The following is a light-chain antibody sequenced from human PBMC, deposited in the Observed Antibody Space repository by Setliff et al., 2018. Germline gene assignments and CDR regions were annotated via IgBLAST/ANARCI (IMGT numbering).Light chain of an antibody. CDR2: DVT. V-gene: IGLV2-11*01. J-gene: IGLJ1*01. CDR3: SSFAGTYLYV. Sequence: QSVLTQPRSVSGSLGQSVTISCTGTTSDVGRYNYVSWYQQHPGKAPKVMIYDVTKRPSGVPDRFSGSKSGNTASLTISGLQAEDEADYYCSSFAGTYLYVFGTGTKVTVL. CDR1: TSDVGRYNY.